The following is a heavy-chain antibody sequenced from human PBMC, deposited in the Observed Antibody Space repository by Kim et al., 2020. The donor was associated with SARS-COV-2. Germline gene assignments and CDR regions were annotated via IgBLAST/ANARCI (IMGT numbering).Heavy chain of an antibody. J-gene: IGHJ4*02. CDR3: TREPNPHSSGWYGADY. D-gene: IGHD6-19*01. V-gene: IGHV3-49*04. CDR2: IRSKAYGGTT. Sequence: GGSLRLSCTASGFTFGDYAMSWVRQAPGKGLEWVGFIRSKAYGGTTEYAASVKGRFTISRDDSKSIAYLQMNSLKTEDTAVYYCTREPNPHSSGWYGADYWGQGTLVTVSS. CDR1: GFTFGDYA.